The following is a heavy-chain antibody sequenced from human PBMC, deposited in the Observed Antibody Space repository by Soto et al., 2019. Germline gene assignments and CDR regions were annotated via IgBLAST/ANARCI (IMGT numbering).Heavy chain of an antibody. D-gene: IGHD6-13*01. CDR1: GGSISSSSYY. J-gene: IGHJ4*02. V-gene: IGHV4-39*01. CDR3: ARHREAAAGLYYFDY. Sequence: SETLSLTCTVSGGSISSSSYYWGWIRQPPGKGLEWIGSIYYSGSTYYNPSLKSRVTISVDTSKNQFSLKLSSVTAADTAVYYCARHREAAAGLYYFDYWGQGTLVTVSS. CDR2: IYYSGST.